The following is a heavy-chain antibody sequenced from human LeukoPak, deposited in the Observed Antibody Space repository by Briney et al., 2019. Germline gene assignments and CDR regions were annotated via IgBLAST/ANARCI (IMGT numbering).Heavy chain of an antibody. CDR1: GGSISSYY. D-gene: IGHD3-10*01. CDR3: AREITVRGVIIEIGYNWFDP. Sequence: PSETLSLTCTVSGGSISSYYWSWIRQPPGKGLEWIGYIYYSGSTNYNPSLKSRVTISVDTSKNQFSLKLSSVTAADTAVYYCAREITVRGVIIEIGYNWFDPWGQGTLVTVSS. CDR2: IYYSGST. J-gene: IGHJ5*02. V-gene: IGHV4-59*01.